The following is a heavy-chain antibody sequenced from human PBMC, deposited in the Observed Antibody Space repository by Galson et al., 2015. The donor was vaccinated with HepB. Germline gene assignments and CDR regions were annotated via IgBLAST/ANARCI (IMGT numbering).Heavy chain of an antibody. CDR1: GSTFSSYW. D-gene: IGHD3-22*01. Sequence: SLRLSCAASGSTFSSYWMHWVRQAPGKGLVWVSRISSNGSNTSYADSVKGRFTISRDNAKNTLYVQMNSLRAEDTAVYFCARGGDYYDSSGYYYVNDDAFDIWGQGTMVTVSS. J-gene: IGHJ3*02. CDR2: ISSNGSNT. V-gene: IGHV3-74*01. CDR3: ARGGDYYDSSGYYYVNDDAFDI.